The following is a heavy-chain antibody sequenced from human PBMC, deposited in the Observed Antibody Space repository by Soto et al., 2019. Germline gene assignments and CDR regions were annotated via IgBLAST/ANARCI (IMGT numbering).Heavy chain of an antibody. CDR2: IYYSGST. D-gene: IGHD3-16*02. Sequence: PSETLSLTCTVSGGSISSSSYYWGWIRQPPGKGLEWIGSIYYSGSTYYNPSLKSRVTISVDTSKNQFSLKLSSVTAADTAVYYRARDYVWGSYRPNWFEPWGQGTLVTVSS. J-gene: IGHJ5*02. CDR1: GGSISSSSYY. V-gene: IGHV4-39*02. CDR3: ARDYVWGSYRPNWFEP.